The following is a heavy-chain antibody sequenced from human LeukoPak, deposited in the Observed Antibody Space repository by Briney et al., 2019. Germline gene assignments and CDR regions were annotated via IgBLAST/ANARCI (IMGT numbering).Heavy chain of an antibody. Sequence: GGSLRLSCVASAFSFTTHYMSWVRQAPGKGLEWVAIINPDGSEKSYVDSVEGRFTISRDNSDNLLYLNMNNLRAEDTALYYCARDPAYGALDIWGQGTVVTVSS. CDR1: AFSFTTHY. D-gene: IGHD2-21*01. V-gene: IGHV3-7*01. CDR2: INPDGSEK. J-gene: IGHJ3*02. CDR3: ARDPAYGALDI.